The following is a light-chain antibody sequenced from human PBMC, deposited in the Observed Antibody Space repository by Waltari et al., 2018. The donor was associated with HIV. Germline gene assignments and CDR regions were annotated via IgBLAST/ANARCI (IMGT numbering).Light chain of an antibody. V-gene: IGLV2-14*01. Sequence: QSALTQPASVSGSPGQSITISCTGTRSDIGGYNFVSWYQQHPDKAPKLMIFEVRNRPSGVSDRFSGSKSGNTATLTISGLQAEDEADYYCSSYTSSPTLYVFGTGTKVTVL. J-gene: IGLJ1*01. CDR2: EVR. CDR1: RSDIGGYNF. CDR3: SSYTSSPTLYV.